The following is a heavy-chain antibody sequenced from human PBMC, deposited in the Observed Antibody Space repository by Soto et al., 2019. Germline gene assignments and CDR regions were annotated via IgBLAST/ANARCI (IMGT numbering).Heavy chain of an antibody. V-gene: IGHV1-69*06. J-gene: IGHJ4*02. CDR3: APILAGFLES. CDR2: IIPISDTA. Sequence: SVKVSCKASGGSFSSHAISWVRQAPGQGLEWMGGIIPISDTAHYAQNFQGRVTMTADKSTSTAYMELSSLRSEDTALYYCAPILAGFLESWGQGTQVTVSS. D-gene: IGHD3-9*01. CDR1: GGSFSSHA.